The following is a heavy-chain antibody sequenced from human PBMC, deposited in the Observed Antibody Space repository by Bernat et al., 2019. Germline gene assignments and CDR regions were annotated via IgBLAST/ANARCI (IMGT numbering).Heavy chain of an antibody. CDR2: ISYDGSNK. V-gene: IGHV3-30*18. CDR3: AKTEITMVRGVTRV. Sequence: QVQLVESGGGVVQPGRSLRPSCAASGFTFSSYGMHWVRQAPGKGLEWVAVISYDGSNKYYADSVKGRFTISRDNSKNTLYLQMNSLRAEDTAVYYCAKTEITMVRGVTRVWGQGTLVTVSS. D-gene: IGHD3-10*01. J-gene: IGHJ4*02. CDR1: GFTFSSYG.